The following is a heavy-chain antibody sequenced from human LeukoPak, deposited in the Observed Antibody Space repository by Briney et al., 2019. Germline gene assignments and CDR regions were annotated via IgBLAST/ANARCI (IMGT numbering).Heavy chain of an antibody. D-gene: IGHD1-14*01. CDR2: ISGSGGST. CDR3: AKAPDYFDY. J-gene: IGHJ4*02. V-gene: IGHV3-23*01. CDR1: GFTFTSYW. Sequence: GGSLRLSCAASGFTFTSYWMHWVRQAPGKGLEWVSAISGSGGSTYYADSVKGRFTISRDNSKNTLYLQMNSLRAEDTAVYYCAKAPDYFDYWGQGTLVTVSS.